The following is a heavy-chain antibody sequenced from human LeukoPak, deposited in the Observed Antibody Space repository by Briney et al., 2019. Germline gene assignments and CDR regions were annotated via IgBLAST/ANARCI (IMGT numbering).Heavy chain of an antibody. Sequence: PSETLSLSCTVSGGSISSSSYYWGWIRQPPGKGLEWIGSIYYSGSTYYNPSLKSRVTISVDTSKNQFSLKLSSVTAADTAVYYCARLGGKDIVVVPAAMGFWFDPWGQGTLVTVSS. J-gene: IGHJ5*02. D-gene: IGHD2-2*01. CDR3: ARLGGKDIVVVPAAMGFWFDP. CDR2: IYYSGST. CDR1: GGSISSSSYY. V-gene: IGHV4-39*01.